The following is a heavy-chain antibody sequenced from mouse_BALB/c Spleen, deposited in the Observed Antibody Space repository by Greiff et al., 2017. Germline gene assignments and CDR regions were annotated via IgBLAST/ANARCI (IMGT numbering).Heavy chain of an antibody. J-gene: IGHJ4*01. D-gene: IGHD2-1*01. CDR1: GFTFTDYY. CDR2: IRNKANGYTT. Sequence: EVQVVESGGGLVQPGGSLRLSCATSGFTFTDYYMSWVRQPPGKALEWLGFIRNKANGYTTEYSASVKGRFTISRDNSQSILYLQMNTLRAEDSATYYCARAYGNYDAMDYWGQGTSVTVSA. CDR3: ARAYGNYDAMDY. V-gene: IGHV7-3*02.